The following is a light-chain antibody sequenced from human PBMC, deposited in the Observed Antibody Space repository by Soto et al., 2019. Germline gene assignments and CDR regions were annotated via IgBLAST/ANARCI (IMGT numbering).Light chain of an antibody. CDR2: GNN. J-gene: IGLJ1*01. V-gene: IGLV1-40*01. Sequence: QSVLTQSPSVSGAPGQRVSISCTGTSSNIGAGFDVHWYQQLPATAPKLLIYGNNNRPSGVPDRFSGSKSGTSASLAITGLQAEDEADYSCQSYDTSLSRGSVFGTGTKLTVL. CDR1: SSNIGAGFD. CDR3: QSYDTSLSRGSV.